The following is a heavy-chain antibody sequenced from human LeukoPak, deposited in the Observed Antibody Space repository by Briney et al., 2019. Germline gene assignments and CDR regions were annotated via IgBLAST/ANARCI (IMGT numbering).Heavy chain of an antibody. CDR3: AKRGVVIRVILVGFHKEAYYFDS. CDR2: ISDRGSRT. Sequence: GGSLRLSCAVSGITLSNYGMSWVRQAPGKGLEWVAGISDRGSRTNYADSVKGRFTISTDHPKNTLYLQMNSLRAEDTAVYFCAKRGVVIRVILVGFHKEAYYFDSWGQGTLVSVSS. V-gene: IGHV3-23*01. D-gene: IGHD3-22*01. CDR1: GITLSNYG. J-gene: IGHJ4*02.